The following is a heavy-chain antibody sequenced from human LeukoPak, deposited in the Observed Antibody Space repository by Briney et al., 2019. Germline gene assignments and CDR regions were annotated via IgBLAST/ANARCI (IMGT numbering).Heavy chain of an antibody. D-gene: IGHD6-13*01. CDR1: GGSISSSYYY. CDR3: ARLHSSRIYWFDP. J-gene: IGHJ5*02. Sequence: SETLSLTCTVSGGSISSSYYYWGWIRQPPGKGLEWIGSIYYSGSTYYNPSLKSRVTISVDTSKNQFSLKLSSVTAADTAVYYCARLHSSRIYWFDPWGQGTLVTVSS. CDR2: IYYSGST. V-gene: IGHV4-39*01.